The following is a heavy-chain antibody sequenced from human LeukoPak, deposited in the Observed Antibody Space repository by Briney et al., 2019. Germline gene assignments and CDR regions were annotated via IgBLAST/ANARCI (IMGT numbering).Heavy chain of an antibody. CDR1: GGSISSYY. V-gene: IGHV4-59*01. Sequence: SETLSLTCTVSGGSISSYYWSWIRQPPGKGLEWIGYIYYSGSTNYNPSLKSRVTISVDTSKNQFSLKLSSVNAADTAVYYCARVNTYDSGGYRYDYWGQGTLVTVSS. D-gene: IGHD3-22*01. CDR2: IYYSGST. CDR3: ARVNTYDSGGYRYDY. J-gene: IGHJ4*02.